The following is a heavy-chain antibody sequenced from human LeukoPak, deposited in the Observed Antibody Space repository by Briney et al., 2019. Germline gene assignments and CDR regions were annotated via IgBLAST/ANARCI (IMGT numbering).Heavy chain of an antibody. J-gene: IGHJ6*02. Sequence: PGGSLRLSCAASGFSFSSYTMNWVRQAPGKGLEWVSYISTSGSTIYYPDSVEGRFTISRDNAKNSLYLQMNSLRDEDTALYYCARDLVVVPVTMRNYYYGLDVWGQGTTVTVS. D-gene: IGHD2-2*01. CDR1: GFSFSSYT. V-gene: IGHV3-48*02. CDR3: ARDLVVVPVTMRNYYYGLDV. CDR2: ISTSGSTI.